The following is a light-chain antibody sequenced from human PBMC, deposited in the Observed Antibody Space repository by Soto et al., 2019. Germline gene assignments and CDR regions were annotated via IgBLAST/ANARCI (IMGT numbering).Light chain of an antibody. V-gene: IGLV2-14*01. J-gene: IGLJ3*02. CDR2: EVS. CDR1: SSDVGGYNY. CDR3: SSYTSSSPGV. Sequence: QSALTQPASVSGSPGQSITISCTGTSSDVGGYNYVSWYQQHPGKAPKLMIYEVSNRPSGVSNRFSGSKSGNTASLTISGLRAEDGADYYCSSYTSSSPGVFGGGTNPTVL.